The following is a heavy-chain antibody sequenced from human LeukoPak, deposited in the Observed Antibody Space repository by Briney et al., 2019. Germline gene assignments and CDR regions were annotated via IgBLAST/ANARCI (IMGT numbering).Heavy chain of an antibody. V-gene: IGHV3-66*02. CDR3: ARIFQPYEFGEGGSFDY. D-gene: IGHD3-10*01. Sequence: PGGSLRLSCAASGFTVSSNYMSWVRQAPGKGLEWVSVIYSGGSTYYADSVKGRFTISRGNSKNTLYLQMNSLRAEDTAVYYCARIFQPYEFGEGGSFDYWGQGTLVTVSS. CDR2: IYSGGST. CDR1: GFTVSSNY. J-gene: IGHJ4*02.